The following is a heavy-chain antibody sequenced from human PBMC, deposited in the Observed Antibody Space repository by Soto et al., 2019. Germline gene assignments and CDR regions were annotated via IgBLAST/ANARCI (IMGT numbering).Heavy chain of an antibody. Sequence: SETLSLTCAVSAGSISTTNWYVWVRQPPGMGLEWIGEIYHTGTTTYNPSLKSRVTMSVDTSKNQFSLRLSFVTAADTAVYYCAASSGSAYRLDVWGPGATVTVSS. CDR1: AGSISTTNW. D-gene: IGHD3-10*01. CDR2: IYHTGTT. J-gene: IGHJ6*02. CDR3: AASSGSAYRLDV. V-gene: IGHV4-4*02.